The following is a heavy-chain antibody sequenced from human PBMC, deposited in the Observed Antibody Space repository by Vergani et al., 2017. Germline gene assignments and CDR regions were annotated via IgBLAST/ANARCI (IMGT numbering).Heavy chain of an antibody. D-gene: IGHD2-21*02. CDR1: GGFISSSSYY. CDR2: FYYSGST. Sequence: QLQLQESGPGLVKPSETLSLTCTVSGGFISSSSYYWGWYRQPPGKALEWIGSFYYSGSTYYNPSLKSRVTISVDTSKTQFSLKLSSVTAADTAVYYCARHLAYCGGDCYPYYFGMDVWGQGTTVTVSS. J-gene: IGHJ6*02. V-gene: IGHV4-39*01. CDR3: ARHLAYCGGDCYPYYFGMDV.